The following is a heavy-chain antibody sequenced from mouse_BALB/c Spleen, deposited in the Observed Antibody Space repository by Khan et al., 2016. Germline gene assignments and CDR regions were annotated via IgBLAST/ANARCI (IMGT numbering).Heavy chain of an antibody. CDR3: ARGWYSMDY. J-gene: IGHJ4*01. CDR2: ILPGSGYS. V-gene: IGHV1-9*01. Sequence: QVQLQQSGAELMKPGASVKISCKATGYTFSNYWIEWVKQRPGHGLEWIGDILPGSGYSNSNENFKGKATFTADASSNPAYMQLISLTSEGSAVYFCARGWYSMDYWGQGTSVTVSS. CDR1: GYTFSNYW. D-gene: IGHD1-1*02.